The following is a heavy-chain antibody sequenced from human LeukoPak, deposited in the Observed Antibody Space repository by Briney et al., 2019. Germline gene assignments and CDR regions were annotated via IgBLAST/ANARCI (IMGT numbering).Heavy chain of an antibody. CDR2: IYYSGST. CDR3: ARDQTDYDSSGYYIDY. V-gene: IGHV4-39*07. J-gene: IGHJ4*02. Sequence: SETLSLTCTVSGGSISSYYWGWIRQPPGKGLEWIGSIYYSGSTYYNPSLKSRVTISVDTSKNQFSLKLSSVTAADTAVYYCARDQTDYDSSGYYIDYWGQGTLVTVSS. D-gene: IGHD3-22*01. CDR1: GGSISSYY.